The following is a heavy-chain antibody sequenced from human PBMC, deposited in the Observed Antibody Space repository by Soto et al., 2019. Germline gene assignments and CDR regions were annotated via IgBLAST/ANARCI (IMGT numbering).Heavy chain of an antibody. CDR1: GADINTYS. CDR3: ARDREAGYNFYYGMDV. J-gene: IGHJ6*01. D-gene: IGHD6-19*01. CDR2: IYTSASI. Sequence: SETLSLTCSVSGADINTYSWTWIRQPAGKGLEWIGRIYTSASINYNPSLKGRVTLSVDTSTNQVSLRLASVTAADTAIYYCARDREAGYNFYYGMDVSGQCTTV. V-gene: IGHV4-4*07.